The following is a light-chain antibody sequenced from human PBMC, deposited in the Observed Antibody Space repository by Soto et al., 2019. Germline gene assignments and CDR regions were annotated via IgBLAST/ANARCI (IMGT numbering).Light chain of an antibody. CDR1: QSVSSIN. J-gene: IGKJ3*01. Sequence: EIVLTQSTGTLSLSPGERATLSCRASQSVSSINLAWYQQKPGQAPRLLIYGASSRATGIPDRFSGSGSVTDFTLTISRLEPEDFAVYYCQQYGSSPFTFGPGTKVDIK. CDR3: QQYGSSPFT. CDR2: GAS. V-gene: IGKV3-20*01.